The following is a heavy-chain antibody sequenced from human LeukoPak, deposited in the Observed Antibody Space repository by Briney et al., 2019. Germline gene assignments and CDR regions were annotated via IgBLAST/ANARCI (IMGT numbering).Heavy chain of an antibody. Sequence: ASVKVSCKASGYTFTSYGISWVRQAPGQGLEWMGWINPKSGGTNYAQKFQGRVTMTRDTSISTAYMDMSSLRSDDTAVYYCARNLWFGESSDAFDMWGQGTMVTVSS. V-gene: IGHV1-2*02. CDR2: INPKSGGT. CDR1: GYTFTSYG. D-gene: IGHD3-10*01. CDR3: ARNLWFGESSDAFDM. J-gene: IGHJ3*02.